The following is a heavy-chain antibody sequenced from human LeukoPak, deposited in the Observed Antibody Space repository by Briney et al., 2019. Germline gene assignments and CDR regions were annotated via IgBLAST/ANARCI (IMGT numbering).Heavy chain of an antibody. CDR2: IYPGDSDT. V-gene: IGHV5-51*01. Sequence: GESLKISCKGSGYSFTSYWIGWARQMPGKGLEWMGIIYPGDSDTRYSPSFQGQVTISADKSISTAYLQWSSLKASDTAMYYCARSSEEEMALQRPSDAFDIWGQGTMVTVSS. D-gene: IGHD5-24*01. CDR1: GYSFTSYW. J-gene: IGHJ3*02. CDR3: ARSSEEEMALQRPSDAFDI.